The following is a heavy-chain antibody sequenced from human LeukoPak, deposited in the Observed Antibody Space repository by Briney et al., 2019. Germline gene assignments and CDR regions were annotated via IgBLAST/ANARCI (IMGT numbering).Heavy chain of an antibody. V-gene: IGHV4-39*07. CDR1: GGSISSSSYY. J-gene: IGHJ6*03. D-gene: IGHD6-13*01. CDR3: ASTGGSSHYYYYMDV. Sequence: SETLSLTCTVSGGSISSSSYYWGWIRQPPGKGLEWIGSIYYSGSTYYNPSLKSRVTISVDTSKNQFSLKLSSVTAADTAVYYCASTGGSSHYYYYMDVWGKGTTVTVSS. CDR2: IYYSGST.